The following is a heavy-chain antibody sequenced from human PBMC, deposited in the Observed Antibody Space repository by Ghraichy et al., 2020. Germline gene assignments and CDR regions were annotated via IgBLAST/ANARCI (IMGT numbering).Heavy chain of an antibody. CDR2: ISYNGET. Sequence: SETLSLTCTVSVDFTTYYYWHWLRQTPGKGLEWLGYISYNGETNYNPSLGSRVSVSFGASKKQFFLDLDSVTPADTAIYYCARDRWVRRDGGSYYYYGMDVWSPGTTVTVSS. J-gene: IGHJ6*02. D-gene: IGHD5-24*01. CDR1: VDFTTYYY. V-gene: IGHV4-59*01. CDR3: ARDRWVRRDGGSYYYYGMDV.